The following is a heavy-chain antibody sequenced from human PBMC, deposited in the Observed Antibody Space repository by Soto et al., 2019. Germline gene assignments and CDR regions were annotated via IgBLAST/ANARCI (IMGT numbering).Heavy chain of an antibody. Sequence: GGSLRLSCAASKLTFSTYSFNWVRQAPGKGLEWVSGISSTSGHIFYADSVKGRFTISRGSAKNSLYLQMNSLRAEDTAVYYCARQIIAVPFDDWGKGTLVTVA. V-gene: IGHV3-21*01. CDR1: KLTFSTYS. D-gene: IGHD6-19*01. CDR3: ARQIIAVPFDD. CDR2: ISSTSGHI. J-gene: IGHJ4*02.